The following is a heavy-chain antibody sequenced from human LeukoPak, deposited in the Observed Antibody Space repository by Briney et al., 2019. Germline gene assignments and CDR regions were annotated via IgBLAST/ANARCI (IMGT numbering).Heavy chain of an antibody. D-gene: IGHD2-2*01. Sequence: ASVKVSCKASGYTLTSYAMHWVRQAPGQRLEWMGWINAGNGNTKYSQKFQGRVTITRDTSASTAYMELSSLRSEDTAVYYCARDPIVVVPAAEFSYYYYGMDVWGQGTTVTVSS. J-gene: IGHJ6*02. CDR1: GYTLTSYA. CDR2: INAGNGNT. V-gene: IGHV1-3*01. CDR3: ARDPIVVVPAAEFSYYYYGMDV.